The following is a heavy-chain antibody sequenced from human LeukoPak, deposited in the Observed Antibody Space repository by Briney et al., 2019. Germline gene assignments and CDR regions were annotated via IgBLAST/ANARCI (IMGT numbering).Heavy chain of an antibody. Sequence: SQTLSLTCTVSGASISSYYWSWIRQPPGKGLEWIGYIYYSGSTNYNPSLKSRVTISVDTSKNQFSLKLSSVTAADTAVYSCARRRDGNNSHVFDSWGQEPWSPSPQ. D-gene: IGHD5-24*01. CDR1: GASISSYY. J-gene: IGHJ4*01. CDR3: ARRRDGNNSHVFDS. V-gene: IGHV4-59*08. CDR2: IYYSGST.